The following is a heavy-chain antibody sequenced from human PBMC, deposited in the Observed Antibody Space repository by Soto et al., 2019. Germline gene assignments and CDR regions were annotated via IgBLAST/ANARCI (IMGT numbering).Heavy chain of an antibody. D-gene: IGHD3-9*01. CDR2: ISAYNGNT. J-gene: IGHJ4*02. Sequence: ASVKVSCKASGYTFTSYGISWVRQAPGQGLEWMGWISAYNGNTNYAQKLQGRVTMTTDTSTSTAYMELRSLRSDDTAVYYCANSRLRYFEWLLYGDPCLELYYWGQGTLVTVSS. CDR3: ANSRLRYFEWLLYGDPCLELYY. CDR1: GYTFTSYG. V-gene: IGHV1-18*04.